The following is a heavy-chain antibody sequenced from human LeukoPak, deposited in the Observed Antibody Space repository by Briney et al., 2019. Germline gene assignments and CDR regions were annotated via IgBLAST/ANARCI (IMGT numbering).Heavy chain of an antibody. CDR1: GFTFSSYS. D-gene: IGHD6-13*01. CDR3: ARAVTGIAAADHFDY. CDR2: IGSSSSYI. J-gene: IGHJ4*02. Sequence: GGSLRLSCAASGFTFSSYSMNWVRQAPGKGLEWVSSIGSSSSYIYYADSVKGRFTISRDNAKNSLYLQMNSLRAEDTAVYYCARAVTGIAAADHFDYWGQGTLVTVSS. V-gene: IGHV3-21*01.